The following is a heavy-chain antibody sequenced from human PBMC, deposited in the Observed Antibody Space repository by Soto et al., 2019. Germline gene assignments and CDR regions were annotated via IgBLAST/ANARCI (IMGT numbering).Heavy chain of an antibody. Sequence: SETLSLTCTVSGGSISSYYWSWIRQPAGKGLEWIGRIYTSGSTNYNPSLKSRVTMSVDTSKNQFSLKLSSVTAADTAVYYCAGDKPAANYYYYGMDVWGQGTTVTVSS. CDR3: AGDKPAANYYYYGMDV. D-gene: IGHD2-2*01. CDR2: IYTSGST. J-gene: IGHJ6*02. CDR1: GGSISSYY. V-gene: IGHV4-4*07.